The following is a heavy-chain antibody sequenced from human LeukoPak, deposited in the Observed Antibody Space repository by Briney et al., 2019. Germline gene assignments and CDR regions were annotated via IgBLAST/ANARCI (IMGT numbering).Heavy chain of an antibody. CDR2: ISGSGSST. Sequence: GGSLRLSCAASGFTFSSYAMSWVRQAPGKRLEWVSAISGSGSSTYYADSVKGRFAISRDNSKNTLSLQMNSLRAEDTAVYYCAKGGSFYDSSGYADYWGQGTLVTVSS. D-gene: IGHD3-22*01. J-gene: IGHJ4*02. CDR3: AKGGSFYDSSGYADY. V-gene: IGHV3-23*01. CDR1: GFTFSSYA.